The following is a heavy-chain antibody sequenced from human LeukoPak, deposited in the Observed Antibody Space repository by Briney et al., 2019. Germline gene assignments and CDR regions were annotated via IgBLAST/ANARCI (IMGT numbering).Heavy chain of an antibody. CDR1: GYSISSGYY. CDR3: AAYGNGSGSYYNVFWFDP. D-gene: IGHD3-10*01. CDR2: IYHSGST. J-gene: IGHJ5*02. Sequence: SETLSLTCTVSGYSISSGYYWGWIRQPPGKGLEWIESIYHSGSTYYNPSLKSRVTISVDTSKNQFSLKLNSVTAADTAVYYCAAYGNGSGSYYNVFWFDPWGQGTLVTVSS. V-gene: IGHV4-38-2*02.